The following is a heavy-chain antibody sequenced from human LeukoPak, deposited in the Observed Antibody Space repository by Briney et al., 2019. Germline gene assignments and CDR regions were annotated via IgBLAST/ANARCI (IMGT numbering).Heavy chain of an antibody. V-gene: IGHV3-9*01. CDR1: GFTFDDYA. J-gene: IGHJ4*02. CDR2: ISWNSGSI. Sequence: GGSLRLSCAASGFTFDDYAMHWVRQAPGKGLEWVSGISWNSGSIGYADSVKGRFTISRDNAKNSLYLQMNSLRAEDTALYYCAKDPGDNLTSTNFDYWGQGTLVTVSS. CDR3: AKDPGDNLTSTNFDY. D-gene: IGHD3-9*01.